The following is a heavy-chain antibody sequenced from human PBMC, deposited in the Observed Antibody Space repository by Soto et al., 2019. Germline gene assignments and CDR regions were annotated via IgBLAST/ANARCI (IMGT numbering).Heavy chain of an antibody. CDR3: AKDTSSSWYYYYYGMDV. D-gene: IGHD6-13*01. J-gene: IGHJ6*02. V-gene: IGHV3-23*01. Sequence: GGSLRLSCAASGFTFSSYAMSWVRQAPGKGLEWVSAISGSGGSTYYADSVKGRFTISRDNSKNTLYLQMNSLRAEDTAVYYCAKDTSSSWYYYYYGMDVWGQGTTVTVSS. CDR2: ISGSGGST. CDR1: GFTFSSYA.